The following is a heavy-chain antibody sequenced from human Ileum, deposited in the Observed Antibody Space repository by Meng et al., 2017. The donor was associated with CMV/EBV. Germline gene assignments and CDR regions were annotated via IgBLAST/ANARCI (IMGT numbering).Heavy chain of an antibody. CDR2: IIPILGIA. J-gene: IGHJ6*02. Sequence: SVKVSCKASGGTFSSDAISWGRQAPGQGREWRGGIIPILGIANYAQKFQGRVTITADKSTSTAYMELSSLRSEDTAVYYCARDQEDIVVVPAAMPYYYYGMDVWGQGTTVTVSS. CDR1: GGTFSSDA. V-gene: IGHV1-69*10. D-gene: IGHD2-2*01. CDR3: ARDQEDIVVVPAAMPYYYYGMDV.